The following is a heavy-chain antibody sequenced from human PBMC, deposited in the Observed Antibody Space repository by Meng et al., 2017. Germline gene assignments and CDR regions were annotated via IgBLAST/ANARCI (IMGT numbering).Heavy chain of an antibody. Sequence: SVKVSCKASAGTFSSYTISWVRQAPRQGLEWMGRIIPILGIANYAQKFQGRVTITADKSTSTAYMELSSLRSEDTAVYYCAGTGATRFRGPFDYWGQGTLVTVSS. CDR1: AGTFSSYT. V-gene: IGHV1-69*02. D-gene: IGHD1-26*01. J-gene: IGHJ4*02. CDR3: AGTGATRFRGPFDY. CDR2: IIPILGIA.